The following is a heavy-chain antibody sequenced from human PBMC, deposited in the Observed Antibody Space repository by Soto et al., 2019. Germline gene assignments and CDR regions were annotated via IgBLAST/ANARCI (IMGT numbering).Heavy chain of an antibody. V-gene: IGHV6-1*01. J-gene: IGHJ4*02. D-gene: IGHD6-19*01. CDR2: TYYRSKWYN. CDR3: ARESVDSSGLPTAYFDY. CDR1: GDSVSSNSAA. Sequence: SQTLSLTCAISGDSVSSNSAAWNWIRQSPSRGLEWLGRTYYRSKWYNDYAVSVKSRITINPDTSKNQFSLQLNSVTPEDTAVYYCARESVDSSGLPTAYFDYWGQGTLVTVSS.